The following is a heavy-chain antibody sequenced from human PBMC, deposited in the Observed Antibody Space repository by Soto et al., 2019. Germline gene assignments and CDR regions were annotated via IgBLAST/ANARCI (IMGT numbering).Heavy chain of an antibody. CDR1: GFTFSNAW. CDR3: TTGEGYSSSSGYYGMDV. CDR2: IKSKTDGGTT. D-gene: IGHD6-6*01. J-gene: IGHJ6*02. Sequence: PGGSLRLSCAASGFTFSNAWMSWVRQAPGKGLEWVGRIKSKTDGGTTDYAAPAKGRFTISRDDSKNTLYLQMNSLKTEDTAVYYCTTGEGYSSSSGYYGMDVWGQGTTVTVSS. V-gene: IGHV3-15*01.